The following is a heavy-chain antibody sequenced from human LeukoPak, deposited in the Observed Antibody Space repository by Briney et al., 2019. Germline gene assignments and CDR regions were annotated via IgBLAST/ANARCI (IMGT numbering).Heavy chain of an antibody. CDR2: INHSGST. Sequence: PSETLSLTCAVYGGSFSGYYWSWIRQPPGKGLEWIGEINHSGSTNYNPSLKSRVTISVDTSKNQFSLKLSSVTAADTAVYYCARESWAAPPYYFDYWGQGTLVTVSS. CDR3: ARESWAAPPYYFDY. V-gene: IGHV4-34*01. D-gene: IGHD6-6*01. J-gene: IGHJ4*02. CDR1: GGSFSGYY.